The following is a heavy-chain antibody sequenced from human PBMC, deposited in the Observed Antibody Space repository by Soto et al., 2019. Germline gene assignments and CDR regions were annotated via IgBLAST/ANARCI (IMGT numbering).Heavy chain of an antibody. CDR3: ARRIRYIVGATGYLDY. CDR1: GGSISSSSYY. J-gene: IGHJ4*02. D-gene: IGHD1-26*01. CDR2: IYYSGST. Sequence: QLQLQESGPGLVKPSETLSLTCTVSGGSISSSSYYWGWIRQPPGKGLEWIGSIYYSGSTYYNPSLKSRVTISVDTSKNQFSLKLSSVTAADTAVYYCARRIRYIVGATGYLDYWGQGTLVTVSS. V-gene: IGHV4-39*01.